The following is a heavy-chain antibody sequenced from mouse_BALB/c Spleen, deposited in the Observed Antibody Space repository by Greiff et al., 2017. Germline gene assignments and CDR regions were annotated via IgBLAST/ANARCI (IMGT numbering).Heavy chain of an antibody. V-gene: IGHV5-17*02. J-gene: IGHJ2*01. CDR3: ARDLPLDY. Sequence: EVQGVESGGGLVQPGGSRKLSCAASGFTFSSFGTHWVRQAPEKGLEWVAYISSGSSTIYYADTVKGRFTISRDNPKNTLFLQMTSLRSEDTAMYYCARDLPLDYWGQGTTLTVSS. CDR2: ISSGSSTI. CDR1: GFTFSSFG.